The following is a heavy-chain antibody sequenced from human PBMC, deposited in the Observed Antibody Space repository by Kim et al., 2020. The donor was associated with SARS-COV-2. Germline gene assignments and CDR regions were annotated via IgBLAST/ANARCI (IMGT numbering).Heavy chain of an antibody. D-gene: IGHD6-6*01. J-gene: IGHJ5*02. V-gene: IGHV1-18*01. CDR1: GYTFSTYG. CDR2: ISTYNGNT. CDR3: ARDHSSSSGQSGFDP. Sequence: ASVKVSCKASGYTFSTYGIYWVRQAPGQGLEWMGWISTYNGNTNYAQKLQGRVTLTTNTSTRTAYMELRTLTSDDTAVYYCARDHSSSSGQSGFDPWGQGTLVTVSS.